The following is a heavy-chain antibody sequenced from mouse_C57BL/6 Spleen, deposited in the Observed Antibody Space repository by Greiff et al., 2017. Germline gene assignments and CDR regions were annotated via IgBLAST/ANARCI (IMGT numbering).Heavy chain of an antibody. V-gene: IGHV2-3*01. D-gene: IGHD3-2*02. CDR1: GFSLTSYG. CDR2: IWGDGST. Sequence: QVQLKQSGPGLVAPSQSLSITCTVSGFSLTSYGVSWVRQPPGKGLEWLGVIWGDGSTNYHSALISRLSMSKDNSKSQVFLKLNSLQTDDTATYYCAYWDGSGYGDYWGQGTTLTVSS. CDR3: AYWDGSGYGDY. J-gene: IGHJ2*01.